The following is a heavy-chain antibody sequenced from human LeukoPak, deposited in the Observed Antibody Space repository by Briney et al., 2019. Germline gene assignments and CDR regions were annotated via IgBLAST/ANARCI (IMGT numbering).Heavy chain of an antibody. CDR3: ARVRDYLFDY. J-gene: IGHJ4*02. CDR1: GYTFTSQG. D-gene: IGHD2/OR15-2a*01. Sequence: ASVKVSCKASGYTFTSQGISWVRQAPGQGLEWMGWIRPSTGDTDYALNLQGRVTLTTDTSTSTAYMELRSLRSDDTAVYYCARVRDYLFDYWGQGTLVTVSS. CDR2: IRPSTGDT. V-gene: IGHV1-18*01.